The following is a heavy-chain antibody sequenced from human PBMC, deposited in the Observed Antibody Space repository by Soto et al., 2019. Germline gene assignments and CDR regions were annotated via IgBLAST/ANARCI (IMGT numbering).Heavy chain of an antibody. CDR2: ISCSGGST. CDR1: GFTFSSYA. V-gene: IGHV3-23*01. J-gene: IGHJ5*02. CDR3: AKGESGPRSGSYYLLYNWFHX. Sequence: PGGSLRLSCAASGFTFSSYAMSWVRQAPGKGLEWVSAISCSGGSTYYADSVKVRFTISIDNSKNTLYLQMNSLRAEDTAVYYCAKGESGPRSGSYYLLYNWFHXWGQVTLFTVSX. D-gene: IGHD1-26*01.